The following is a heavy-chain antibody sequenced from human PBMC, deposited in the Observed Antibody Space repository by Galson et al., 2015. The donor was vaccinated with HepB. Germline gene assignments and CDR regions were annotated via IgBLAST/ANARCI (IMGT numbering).Heavy chain of an antibody. V-gene: IGHV1-18*01. CDR3: ARGLWRGATHFDY. CDR2: ISAYNGNT. D-gene: IGHD1-26*01. CDR1: GYTFTSYA. J-gene: IGHJ4*02. Sequence: SVKVSCKASGYTFTSYAISWVRQAPGRGLEWMGWISAYNGNTNYAQKLQGRVTMTPDTSTSTAYMELRSLISDDTAVYYCARGLWRGATHFDYWGQGTLVTVSS.